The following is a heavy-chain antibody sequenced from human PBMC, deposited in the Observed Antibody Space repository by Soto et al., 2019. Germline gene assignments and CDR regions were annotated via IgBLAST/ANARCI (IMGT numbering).Heavy chain of an antibody. Sequence: GGSLRLSCAASGFTFKSYWMSWVRQVPGRGLEWVAYIKKDGSEKDYADSVKGRIIISRDNAKNSLYLQMNSLRAEDTAVYYCARGHYSMDVWGQGTTVTVSS. CDR1: GFTFKSYW. V-gene: IGHV3-7*05. CDR3: ARGHYSMDV. CDR2: IKKDGSEK. J-gene: IGHJ6*02.